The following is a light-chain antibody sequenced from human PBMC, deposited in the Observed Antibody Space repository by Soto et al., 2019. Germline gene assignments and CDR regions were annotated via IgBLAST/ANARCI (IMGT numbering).Light chain of an antibody. CDR3: QQLNSYPLT. J-gene: IGKJ5*01. CDR2: AAS. V-gene: IGKV1-9*01. CDR1: QGISSY. Sequence: IQLTQSPSSLSASVGDRVTITCRASQGISSYLAWYQQKPGKAPKLLIYAASTLQSGVPSRFSGSGSWKEFTLTISSLQPEDFATYYCQQLNSYPLTFGQGTRLEIK.